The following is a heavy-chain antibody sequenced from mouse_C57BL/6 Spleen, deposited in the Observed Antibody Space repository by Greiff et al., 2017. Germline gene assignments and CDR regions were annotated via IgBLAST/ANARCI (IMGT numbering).Heavy chain of an antibody. V-gene: IGHV1-76*01. CDR2: IYPGSGNT. D-gene: IGHD2-1*01. J-gene: IGHJ4*01. Sequence: QVQLQQSGAELVRPGASVKLSCKASGYTFTDYYINWVKQRPGQGLEWIARIYPGSGNTYYNEKFKGKATLTAEKSSSTAYMQLSSLTSEDSAVYFCARSANYEYYAMDYWGQGTSVTVSS. CDR3: ARSANYEYYAMDY. CDR1: GYTFTDYY.